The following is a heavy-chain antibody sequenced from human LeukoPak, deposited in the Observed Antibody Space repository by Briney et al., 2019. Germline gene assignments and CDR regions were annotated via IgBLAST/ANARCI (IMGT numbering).Heavy chain of an antibody. CDR1: GGSISSYY. D-gene: IGHD3-22*01. CDR2: IYYSGST. J-gene: IGHJ3*02. CDR3: ARDSTPDNEGDGSGYLDAFDI. V-gene: IGHV4-59*12. Sequence: SETLSLTCTVSGGSISSYYWSWIRQPPGKGLEWIGYIYYSGSTYYNPSLKSRVTISVDTSKNQFSLKLSSVTAADTAVYYCARDSTPDNEGDGSGYLDAFDIWGQGTMVAVSS.